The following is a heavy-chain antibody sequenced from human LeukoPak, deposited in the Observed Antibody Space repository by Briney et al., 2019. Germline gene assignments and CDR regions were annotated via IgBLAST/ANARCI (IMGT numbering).Heavy chain of an antibody. CDR2: IYHSGST. Sequence: SETLSLTCTVSGGSITIGDYHWSWIRQYPGKGLEWIGYIYHSGSTYYNSSLKSRLTISVDTSKNQFSLKLTSLTAADTAVYYCAREARGMATNAHDAFDIWGQGTMVTVSS. CDR1: GGSITIGDYH. D-gene: IGHD5-24*01. J-gene: IGHJ3*02. CDR3: AREARGMATNAHDAFDI. V-gene: IGHV4-31*03.